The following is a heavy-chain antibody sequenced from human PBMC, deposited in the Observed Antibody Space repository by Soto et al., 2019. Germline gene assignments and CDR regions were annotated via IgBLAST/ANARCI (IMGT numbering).Heavy chain of an antibody. Sequence: QVQLVQSGAEVKKPASSVNVSCKASGGTFSRDAISWVRQAPGQGLESMGGIIPMFGTAKYVQKFQGRPTITAVESTTPAYMELRSLRYDDTAVYYCARGVVVVAACQLGWFDPWGQGTLVTVSS. CDR3: ARGVVVVAACQLGWFDP. J-gene: IGHJ5*02. CDR2: IIPMFGTA. D-gene: IGHD2-15*01. CDR1: GGTFSRDA. V-gene: IGHV1-69*01.